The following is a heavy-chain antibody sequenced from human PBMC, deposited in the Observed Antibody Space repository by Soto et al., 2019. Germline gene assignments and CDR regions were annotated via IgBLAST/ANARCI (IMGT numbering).Heavy chain of an antibody. CDR3: ARGIGYCSSTSCSYWFDP. V-gene: IGHV4-31*03. CDR1: GGSISSGGYY. D-gene: IGHD2-2*01. Sequence: SSETLSLTCTVSGGSISSGGYYWSWIRQHPGKGLEWIGYIYYSGSTYYNPSLKSRVTISVDTSKNQFSLKLSSVTAADTAVYYCARGIGYCSSTSCSYWFDPWGQGTLVTVSS. J-gene: IGHJ5*02. CDR2: IYYSGST.